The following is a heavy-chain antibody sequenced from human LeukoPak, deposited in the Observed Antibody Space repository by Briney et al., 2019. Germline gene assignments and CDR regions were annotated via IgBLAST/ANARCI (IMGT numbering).Heavy chain of an antibody. J-gene: IGHJ3*02. D-gene: IGHD6-6*01. CDR3: ATIEGYSSSLGAFDI. CDR2: ISSSSSTI. CDR1: GFTFSSYS. Sequence: GGSLRLSCAASGFTFSSYSMNWVRQAPGKGLEWVSYISSSSSTIYYADSVKGRFTISRDNAKNSLYLQMNSLRAEDTAVYYCATIEGYSSSLGAFDIWGQGTMVTVSS. V-gene: IGHV3-48*01.